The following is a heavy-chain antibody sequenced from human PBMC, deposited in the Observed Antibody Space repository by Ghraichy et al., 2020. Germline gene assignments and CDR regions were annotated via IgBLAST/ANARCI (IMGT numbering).Heavy chain of an antibody. Sequence: GSLSLTCTVSGGSVSSGSYYWSWIRQPPGKGLEWIGYIYYSGSTNYNPSLKSRVTISVEPSKNQFSLKLSSVTAADTAVYYCARGLAYCGGDCYSVFDYWGQGTLVTVSS. J-gene: IGHJ4*02. CDR2: IYYSGST. V-gene: IGHV4-61*01. CDR1: GGSVSSGSYY. CDR3: ARGLAYCGGDCYSVFDY. D-gene: IGHD2-21*02.